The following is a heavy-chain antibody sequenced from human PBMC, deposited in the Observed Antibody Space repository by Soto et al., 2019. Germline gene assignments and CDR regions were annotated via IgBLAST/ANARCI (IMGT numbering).Heavy chain of an antibody. V-gene: IGHV3-30*14. D-gene: IGHD6-13*01. J-gene: IGHJ4*02. CDR1: GFTFSSYA. Sequence: QVQLVESGGGVVQPGRSLRLSCAASGFTFSSYAMHWVRQAPGKGLEWVAVISYDGSNKYYADSVKGRFTISRDNSKNTLYLQRNSLRAEDTAVYYCARDALGVAAAGTVTGADYWGQGTLVTVSS. CDR2: ISYDGSNK. CDR3: ARDALGVAAAGTVTGADY.